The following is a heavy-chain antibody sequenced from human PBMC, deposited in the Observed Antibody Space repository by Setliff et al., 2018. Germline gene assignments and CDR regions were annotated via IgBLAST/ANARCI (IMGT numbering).Heavy chain of an antibody. D-gene: IGHD2-2*01. J-gene: IGHJ5*02. CDR3: ARDRLDFVVLPAASWVDP. CDR2: IGSYNANT. Sequence: ASVKVSCKASGYTFTNYGITWVRQAPGQGLEWMGWIGSYNANTLYAREFQGRVTMTTDASTSTAYMELRSLRSDDTAIYYCARDRLDFVVLPAASWVDPWGQGTLVTVSS. V-gene: IGHV1-18*01. CDR1: GYTFTNYG.